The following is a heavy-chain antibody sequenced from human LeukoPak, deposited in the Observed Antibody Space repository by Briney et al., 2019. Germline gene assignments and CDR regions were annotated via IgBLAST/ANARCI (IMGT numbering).Heavy chain of an antibody. CDR2: INHSGST. Sequence: SETLSLTCAVYGGSFSGYYWSWIRQPPGKGLEWTGEINHSGSTDYNPSLKSRVTISVDTSKNQFSLKLSSVTAADTAVYYCAREKLDYWGQGTLVTVSS. D-gene: IGHD2-15*01. J-gene: IGHJ4*02. V-gene: IGHV4-34*01. CDR1: GGSFSGYY. CDR3: AREKLDY.